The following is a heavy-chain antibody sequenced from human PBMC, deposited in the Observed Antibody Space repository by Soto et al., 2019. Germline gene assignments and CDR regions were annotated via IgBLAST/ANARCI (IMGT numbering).Heavy chain of an antibody. V-gene: IGHV3-64*01. J-gene: IGHJ4*02. CDR1: GFTFSNYW. D-gene: IGHD3-10*01. Sequence: GGSLRLSCAASGFTFSNYWMHWVRQAPGKKLEYVSGISTHGGSTYYANSVKGRFTISRDNSRNTLYLQMGSLSAEDMAVYYCARHYGSGTYIYFDYWGQGT. CDR2: ISTHGGST. CDR3: ARHYGSGTYIYFDY.